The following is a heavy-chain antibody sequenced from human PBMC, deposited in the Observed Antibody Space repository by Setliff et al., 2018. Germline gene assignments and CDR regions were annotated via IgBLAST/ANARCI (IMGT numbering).Heavy chain of an antibody. CDR1: GFSFSTYA. Sequence: GGSLRLSCAASGFSFSTYAMHWVRQAPGKGLEWVAVISYDGSKKYYADSMKDRFTISRDTSKNTLYLQMNSLRTEDTAVYYCARGNYGSGSPVYVWFDPWGQGTLVTVSS. CDR2: ISYDGSKK. CDR3: ARGNYGSGSPVYVWFDP. V-gene: IGHV3-30*14. J-gene: IGHJ5*02. D-gene: IGHD3-10*01.